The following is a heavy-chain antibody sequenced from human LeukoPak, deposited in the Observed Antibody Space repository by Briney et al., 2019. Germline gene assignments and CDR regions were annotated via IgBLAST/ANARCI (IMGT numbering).Heavy chain of an antibody. Sequence: PGGSLRLSCAASGFTFSSYEMNWVRQAPGKGLEWVSYISSGSTIYDADSVKGRFTISRDNAKNSLYLQMNSLRAEDTAVYYCGYSYGYDVRYFDYWGQGTLVTVSS. CDR3: GYSYGYDVRYFDY. CDR1: GFTFSSYE. V-gene: IGHV3-48*03. D-gene: IGHD5-18*01. J-gene: IGHJ4*02. CDR2: ISSGSTI.